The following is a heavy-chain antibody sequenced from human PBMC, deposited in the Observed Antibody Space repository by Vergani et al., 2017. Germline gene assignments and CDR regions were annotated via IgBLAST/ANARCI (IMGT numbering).Heavy chain of an antibody. D-gene: IGHD6-13*01. V-gene: IGHV4-59*01. Sequence: QVQLQESGPGLVKPSETLSLTCTVSGGSINRYYWSWIRQPPGKGLEWIGYIYYSGSTNYNPSLKSRVTISVDTSKNQFSLKLSSVTAADTAVYFCARMITAAGTEYFYYWDQGTLVTVSS. J-gene: IGHJ4*02. CDR3: ARMITAAGTEYFYY. CDR2: IYYSGST. CDR1: GGSINRYY.